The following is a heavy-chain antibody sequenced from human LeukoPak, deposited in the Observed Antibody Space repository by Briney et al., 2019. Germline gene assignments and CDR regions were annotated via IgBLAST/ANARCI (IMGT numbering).Heavy chain of an antibody. CDR3: AKDFSYDSSGYYFDY. J-gene: IGHJ4*02. CDR1: GFTFDDYA. V-gene: IGHV3-9*01. Sequence: PGGSLRLSCAASGFTFDDYAMHWARQAPGKGLEWVSGISWNSGSIGYADSVKGRFTISRDNAKNSLYLQMNSLRAEDTALYYCAKDFSYDSSGYYFDYWGQGTLVTVSS. CDR2: ISWNSGSI. D-gene: IGHD3-22*01.